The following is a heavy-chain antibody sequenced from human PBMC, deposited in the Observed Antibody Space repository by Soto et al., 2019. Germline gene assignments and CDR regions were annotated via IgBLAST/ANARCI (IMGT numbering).Heavy chain of an antibody. CDR2: IYYSGST. CDR3: ATIKLGSNRLDY. V-gene: IGHV4-59*06. CDR1: GRSISSYY. D-gene: IGHD3-10*01. J-gene: IGHJ4*02. Sequence: SETMSLTCTVAGRSISSYYWSWIRQPPGKGLEWIGYIYYSGSTYYNPSLKSRVTISVDTSKNHFSLKLSSVTAADTAVYYCATIKLGSNRLDYWGQGTLVTVSS.